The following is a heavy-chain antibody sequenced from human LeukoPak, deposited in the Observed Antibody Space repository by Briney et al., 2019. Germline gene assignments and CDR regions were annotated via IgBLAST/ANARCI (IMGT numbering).Heavy chain of an antibody. CDR1: GFTFSSYW. V-gene: IGHV3-7*01. J-gene: IGHJ4*02. Sequence: GGSLRLSCAASGFTFSSYWMSWVRQAPGKGLEWVANIKQDGSEKYYADSVKGRFTISRDNAENSLYLQMNSLRVEDTAVYYCASPGEGGRLWDFDYWGQGTLVTVSS. D-gene: IGHD2-21*01. CDR2: IKQDGSEK. CDR3: ASPGEGGRLWDFDY.